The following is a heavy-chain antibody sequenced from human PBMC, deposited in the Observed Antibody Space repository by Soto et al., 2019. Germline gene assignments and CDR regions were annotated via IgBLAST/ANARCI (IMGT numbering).Heavy chain of an antibody. Sequence: PGGSLRLSCAASGFSVNNNYMTWVRQAPGKGLEWVSKISGSGTSKYYADSVKGRFTVSRDNARNSLFLQMNSLRAEDTAVYYCAGDPYYYASDFWGQGTLVTVSS. CDR2: ISGSGTSK. CDR3: AGDPYYYASDF. D-gene: IGHD3-10*01. J-gene: IGHJ4*02. V-gene: IGHV3-11*01. CDR1: GFSVNNNY.